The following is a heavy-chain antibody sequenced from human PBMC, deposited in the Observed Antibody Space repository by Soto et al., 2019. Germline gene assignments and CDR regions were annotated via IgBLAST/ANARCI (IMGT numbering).Heavy chain of an antibody. D-gene: IGHD6-19*01. CDR2: ISPYNGDT. J-gene: IGHJ4*02. CDR1: GYSFTNYG. CDR3: ARGDSSGWSYFDY. V-gene: IGHV1-18*01. Sequence: QVHLVQSETEVKKPGASVKVSCKASGYSFTNYGISWVRQAPGQGLEWMGWISPYNGDTNYAQKLQGRVTMTTDTSTSTAYRELRSRRSDDTAVYYWARGDSSGWSYFDYWGQGTLVTVS.